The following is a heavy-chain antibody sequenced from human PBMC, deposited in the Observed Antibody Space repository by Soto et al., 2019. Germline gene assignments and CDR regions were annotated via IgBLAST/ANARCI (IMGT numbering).Heavy chain of an antibody. CDR2: INGDGSRT. CDR3: ARGIQWRYGMDV. J-gene: IGHJ6*02. CDR1: GFAFDSHW. V-gene: IGHV3-74*01. Sequence: EVQLVESGGGLVQPGGSLRRSCAAAGFAFDSHWMNWVRQAPGKGLVWVSRINGDGSRTFYADSVKCRFTISRDNARNTVYLQMNSLRAEDTAVYYCARGIQWRYGMDVWGQGTTVTVSS. D-gene: IGHD5-12*01.